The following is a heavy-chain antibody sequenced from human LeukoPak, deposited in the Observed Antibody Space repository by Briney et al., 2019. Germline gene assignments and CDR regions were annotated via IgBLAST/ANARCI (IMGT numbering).Heavy chain of an antibody. CDR3: ARIRRDGYNYDY. J-gene: IGHJ4*02. Sequence: SGTLSLTCTVSGGSISSGDYYWSWIRQPPGKGLEWIGYIYYSGSTYYNPSLKSRVTISVDTSKNQFSLKLSSVTAADTAVYYCARIRRDGYNYDYWGQGTLVTVSS. CDR2: IYYSGST. CDR1: GGSISSGDYY. D-gene: IGHD5-24*01. V-gene: IGHV4-30-4*01.